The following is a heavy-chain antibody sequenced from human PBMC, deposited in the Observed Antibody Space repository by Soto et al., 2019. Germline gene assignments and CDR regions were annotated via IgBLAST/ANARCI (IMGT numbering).Heavy chain of an antibody. D-gene: IGHD3-16*01. CDR2: INHSGST. CDR1: GGSFSGYY. V-gene: IGHV4-34*01. J-gene: IGHJ5*02. Sequence: QVQLQQWGAGLLMPSETLSLTCAVYGGSFSGYYWSWIRQPPGKGLEWIGEINHSGSTNYNPSLKSRVTISVDTSKNQFSLKLSSVTAADTAVYYCARVGGFDPWGQGTLVTVSS. CDR3: ARVGGFDP.